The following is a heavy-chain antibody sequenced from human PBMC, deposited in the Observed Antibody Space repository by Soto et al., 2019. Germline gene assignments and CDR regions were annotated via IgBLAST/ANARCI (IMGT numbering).Heavy chain of an antibody. CDR2: IDPDGGST. J-gene: IGHJ4*02. CDR1: GYSFTKYY. V-gene: IGHV1-46*01. D-gene: IGHD1-1*01. CDR3: ARARDTGVKLYYFDN. Sequence: ASVKVSCKASGYSFTKYYVHWVRQAPGQGLEWMGIIDPDGGSTSYSWKFQGRLTMTRVTSTTTIYMEVSSLRSEDTAVYYCARARDTGVKLYYFDNWGQGTLVTVYS.